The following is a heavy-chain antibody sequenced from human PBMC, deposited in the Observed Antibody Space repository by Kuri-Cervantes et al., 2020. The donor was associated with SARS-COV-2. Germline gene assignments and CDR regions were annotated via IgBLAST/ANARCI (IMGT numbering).Heavy chain of an antibody. D-gene: IGHD1-7*01. J-gene: IGHJ4*02. V-gene: IGHV3-23*01. CDR2: ISGSGSTI. CDR1: GFTFSSYA. CDR3: AKDQTNWYSYFDY. Sequence: GGSLRLSCAASGFTFSSYAMSWVRQAPGKGLEWVSAISGSGSTIYYADSVKGRFTISRDNAKNSLYLQMNSLRAEDTAVYYCAKDQTNWYSYFDYWGQGTLVTVSS.